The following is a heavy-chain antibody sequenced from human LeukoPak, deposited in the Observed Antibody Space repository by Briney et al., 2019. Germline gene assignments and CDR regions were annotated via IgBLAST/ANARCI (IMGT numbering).Heavy chain of an antibody. Sequence: SVKVSCKASGGTFSSYAISWVRQAPGQGLEWMGRIIPILGIANYAQKFQGRVTITADKTTCTAYMELSSLRSEDTAVYYCARDLSYSSSWFDWGQGTLVTVSS. J-gene: IGHJ4*02. CDR2: IIPILGIA. CDR1: GGTFSSYA. D-gene: IGHD6-13*01. CDR3: ARDLSYSSSWFD. V-gene: IGHV1-69*04.